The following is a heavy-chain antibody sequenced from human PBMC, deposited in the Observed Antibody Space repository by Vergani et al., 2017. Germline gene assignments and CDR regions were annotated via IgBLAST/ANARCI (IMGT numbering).Heavy chain of an antibody. J-gene: IGHJ6*02. Sequence: QVQLVESGGGVVQPGGSLRLSCAASGFTFSSYGMHWVRQAPGKGLEWVAFIRYDGSNKYYADSVKGRFTISRDNSKNTLYLQMNSLRAEDTAVYYCAKRAIGRLIPSSSLIDVWGQGTTVTVSS. CDR1: GFTFSSYG. D-gene: IGHD6-6*01. CDR3: AKRAIGRLIPSSSLIDV. V-gene: IGHV3-30*02. CDR2: IRYDGSNK.